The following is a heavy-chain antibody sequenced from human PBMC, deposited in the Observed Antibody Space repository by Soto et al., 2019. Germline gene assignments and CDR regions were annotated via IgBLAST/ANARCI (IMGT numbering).Heavy chain of an antibody. CDR3: ANPAYYYDSSDFLFEY. Sequence: VGSLRLSCASSVFTFSSYAMSCVRHSPGKWLEWVSAISGSGGSTYYADSVKGRFTISRDNSKNTLYLQMNSLRAEDTAVYYCANPAYYYDSSDFLFEYLGPGTLVIVSS. V-gene: IGHV3-23*01. CDR2: ISGSGGST. J-gene: IGHJ4*02. D-gene: IGHD3-22*01. CDR1: VFTFSSYA.